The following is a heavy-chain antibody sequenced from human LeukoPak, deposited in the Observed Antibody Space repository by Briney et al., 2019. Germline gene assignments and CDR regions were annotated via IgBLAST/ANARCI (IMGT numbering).Heavy chain of an antibody. V-gene: IGHV3-7*01. CDR1: GFTFSSYW. J-gene: IGHJ4*02. CDR3: ARGTGNYYGY. D-gene: IGHD3/OR15-3a*01. CDR2: INQDGSEK. Sequence: GGSLRLSCAASGFTFSSYWMSWVCQAPGKGLEWVANINQDGSEKNCVDSVKGRFTISRDNAKNSLYLQMNSLRAEDTAVYYCARGTGNYYGYWGQGTLVTVSS.